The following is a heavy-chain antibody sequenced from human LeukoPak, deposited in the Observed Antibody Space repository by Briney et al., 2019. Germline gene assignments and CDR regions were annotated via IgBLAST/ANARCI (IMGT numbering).Heavy chain of an antibody. V-gene: IGHV4-39*02. J-gene: IGHJ4*02. CDR3: ARERRTYYDILTGYPYYFDY. D-gene: IGHD3-9*01. Sequence: SETLSLTCSVSGGSISSSSYYWGWIRQPPGKGLEWIGSIYYSGSTYYNPSLKSRVTISVDTSKNQFSLKLSSVTVADTAVYYCARERRTYYDILTGYPYYFDYWGQGTLVTVSS. CDR1: GGSISSSSYY. CDR2: IYYSGST.